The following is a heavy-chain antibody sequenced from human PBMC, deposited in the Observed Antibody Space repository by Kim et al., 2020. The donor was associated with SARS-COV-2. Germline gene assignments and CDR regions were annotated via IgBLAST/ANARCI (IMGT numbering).Heavy chain of an antibody. Sequence: KKYANSREGRFTISRDNSKNTLYLQMDSLRVEDTAVYYCARDLGMGSYFDYWGQGTLVTVSS. V-gene: IGHV3-33*01. D-gene: IGHD1-26*01. CDR2: K. CDR3: ARDLGMGSYFDY. J-gene: IGHJ4*02.